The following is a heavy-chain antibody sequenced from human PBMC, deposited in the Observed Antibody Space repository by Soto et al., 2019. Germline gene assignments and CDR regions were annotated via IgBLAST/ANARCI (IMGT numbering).Heavy chain of an antibody. D-gene: IGHD1-26*01. J-gene: IGHJ4*02. V-gene: IGHV4-31*03. CDR2: IYYSGST. Sequence: SETLSLTCTVSGGSISSGGYYWSWIRQHPGKGLEWIGYIYYSGSTYYNPSLKSRVTISVDTSKNQFSLKLSSVTAADTAVYYCAREGREGATKLWGQGTLVTVSS. CDR3: AREGREGATKL. CDR1: GGSISSGGYY.